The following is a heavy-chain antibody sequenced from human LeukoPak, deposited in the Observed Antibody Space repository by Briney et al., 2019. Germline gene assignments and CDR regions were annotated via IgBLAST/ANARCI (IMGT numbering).Heavy chain of an antibody. CDR2: IYHSGST. V-gene: IGHV4-38-2*02. CDR3: ARGRRYCSSTSCYIPSTSFYYYYYMDV. D-gene: IGHD2-2*02. Sequence: SETLSLTCTVSGYSISSGYYWGWIRQPPGKGLEWIGSIYHSGSTYYNPSLKSRVTISVDTSKNQFSLKLSSVTAADTAVYYCARGRRYCSSTSCYIPSTSFYYYYYMDVWGKGTTVTVSS. J-gene: IGHJ6*03. CDR1: GYSISSGYY.